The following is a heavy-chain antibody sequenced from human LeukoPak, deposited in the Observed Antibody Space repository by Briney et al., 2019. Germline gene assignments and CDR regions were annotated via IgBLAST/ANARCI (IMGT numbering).Heavy chain of an antibody. CDR1: GFTFSDYA. D-gene: IGHD2-2*01. Sequence: PGGFLRLSCAASGFTFSDYAMNWVRQAPGKGLEWVSSISRGGSYISYADSVKGRFTVSRDNAKDSLFLQMRSLRDEDTAVYYCARGPALYCTSSSCLDGVDWGQGTLVSVSS. J-gene: IGHJ4*02. CDR2: ISRGGSYI. V-gene: IGHV3-21*01. CDR3: ARGPALYCTSSSCLDGVD.